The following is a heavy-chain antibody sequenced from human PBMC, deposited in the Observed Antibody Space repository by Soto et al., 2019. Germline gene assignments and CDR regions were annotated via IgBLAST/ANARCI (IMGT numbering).Heavy chain of an antibody. CDR1: GGSISSSSYY. CDR2: IYYSGST. D-gene: IGHD3-10*01. Sequence: QLQLQESGPGLVKPSETLSLTCTVSGGSISSSSYYWGWIRQPPGKGLEWIGSIYYSGSTYYNPSLTGRVTIAIDTSKNQFSLKLSSVTAADTDVYYCARQGRRPTYYYYGMDVWGQGTTVTVSS. V-gene: IGHV4-39*01. J-gene: IGHJ6*02. CDR3: ARQGRRPTYYYYGMDV.